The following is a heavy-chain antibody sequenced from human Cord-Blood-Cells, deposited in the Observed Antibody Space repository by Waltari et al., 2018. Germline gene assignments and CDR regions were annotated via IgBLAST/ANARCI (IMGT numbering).Heavy chain of an antibody. D-gene: IGHD1-26*01. CDR1: GGSISSGSYY. J-gene: IGHJ6*02. CDR3: ARDRREYYYGMDV. Sequence: QVQLQESGPGLVKPSQTLSLTCTVSGGSISSGSYYLSWTRQPAGKGLEWIGYIYTSGSTNYNPSLKSRVTISVDTSKNQFSLKLSSVTAADTAVYYCARDRREYYYGMDVWGQGTTVTVSS. V-gene: IGHV4-61*09. CDR2: IYTSGST.